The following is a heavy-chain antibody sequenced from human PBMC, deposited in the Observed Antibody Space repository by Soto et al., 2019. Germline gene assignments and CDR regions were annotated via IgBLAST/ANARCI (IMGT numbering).Heavy chain of an antibody. CDR2: IYYSGST. CDR1: GGSISSGGYY. D-gene: IGHD4-17*01. Sequence: SETLSLTCTVSGGSISSGGYYWSWIRQHPGKGLEWIGYIYYSGSTHYNPSLKSRVTISVDTSKNQFSLKLRSVTAADTAVYYCAREDHGDYDYGMDVWGQGTTVTVSS. CDR3: AREDHGDYDYGMDV. V-gene: IGHV4-31*03. J-gene: IGHJ6*02.